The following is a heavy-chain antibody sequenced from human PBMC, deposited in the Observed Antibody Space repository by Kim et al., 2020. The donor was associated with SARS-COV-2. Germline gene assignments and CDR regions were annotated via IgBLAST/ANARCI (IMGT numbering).Heavy chain of an antibody. D-gene: IGHD3-10*01. V-gene: IGHV6-1*01. CDR1: GDSVSSNSAA. J-gene: IGHJ4*02. CDR3: ASSGSAGSYYTRGLYSFDY. CDR2: TYYRSKWYN. Sequence: SQTLSLTCAISGDSVSSNSAAWNWIRQSPSRGLEWLGRTYYRSKWYNDYAVSVKSRITINPDTSKNQFSLQLNSVTPEDTAVYYCASSGSAGSYYTRGLYSFDYWGQGTLVTVSS.